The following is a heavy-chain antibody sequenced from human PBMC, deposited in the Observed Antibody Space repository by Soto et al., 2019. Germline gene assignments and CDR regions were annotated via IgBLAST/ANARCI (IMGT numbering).Heavy chain of an antibody. CDR2: ISSSSSTI. CDR1: GFTSRFTFSSYS. CDR3: ARDLNLGSFDY. V-gene: IGHV3-48*01. J-gene: IGHJ4*02. Sequence: GGALRLSCAASGFTSRFTFSSYSMNWVRQAPGKGLEWVSYISSSSSTIYYADSVKGRFTISRDNAKNSLYLQMNSLRAEDTAVYYCARDLNLGSFDYWAQGTLVTVSS.